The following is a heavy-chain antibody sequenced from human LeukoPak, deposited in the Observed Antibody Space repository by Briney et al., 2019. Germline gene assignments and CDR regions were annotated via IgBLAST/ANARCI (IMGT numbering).Heavy chain of an antibody. V-gene: IGHV1-2*02. Sequence: GAPVKVSCKASGYTFTGYYMHWVRQAPGQGLEWMGWINPNSGGTNYAQKFQGRVTMTRDTSISTAYMELSRLRSDDTAVYYCARDLLGYCSSTSCNEFDYWGQGTLVTVSS. CDR3: ARDLLGYCSSTSCNEFDY. CDR1: GYTFTGYY. D-gene: IGHD2-2*01. J-gene: IGHJ4*02. CDR2: INPNSGGT.